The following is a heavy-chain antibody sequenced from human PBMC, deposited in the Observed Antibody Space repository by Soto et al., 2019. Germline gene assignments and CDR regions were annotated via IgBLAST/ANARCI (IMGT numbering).Heavy chain of an antibody. D-gene: IGHD6-19*01. Sequence: GGSLRLSCAASGFTFSSYSMNWVRQAPGKGLEWVSSISSSSSYIYYADSVKGRFTISRDNAKNSLYLQMNSLRAEDTAVYYCARAASLGGWYGIDYWGQGTLVTVSS. CDR3: ARAASLGGWYGIDY. V-gene: IGHV3-21*01. J-gene: IGHJ4*02. CDR1: GFTFSSYS. CDR2: ISSSSSYI.